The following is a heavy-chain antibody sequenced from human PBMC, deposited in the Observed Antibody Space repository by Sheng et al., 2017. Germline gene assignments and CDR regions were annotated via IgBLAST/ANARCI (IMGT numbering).Heavy chain of an antibody. CDR3: ASSAQKGYYYYGMDV. D-gene: IGHD3-10*01. CDR2: INHSGST. V-gene: IGHV4-34*01. Sequence: QVQLQQWGAGLLKPSETLSLTCAVYGGSFSGYYWSWIRQPPGKGLEWIGEINHSGSTNYNPSLKSRVTISVDTSKNQFSLKLSSVTAADTAVYYCASSAQKGYYYYGMDVWGQGTTVTVSS. CDR1: GGSFSGYY. J-gene: IGHJ6*02.